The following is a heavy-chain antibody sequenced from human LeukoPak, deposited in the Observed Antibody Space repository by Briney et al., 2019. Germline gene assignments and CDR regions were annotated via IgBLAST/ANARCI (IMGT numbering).Heavy chain of an antibody. D-gene: IGHD1-26*01. V-gene: IGHV3-7*04. CDR1: GFIFSSYW. CDR2: IKQDGSEK. CDR3: ARYSGSYHGFDY. Sequence: GGSLRLSCGASGFIFSSYWMTWVRQAPGKGLEWVANIKQDGSEKYYGDSVKGRFTISRDNAKNSLYLQMNSLRAEDTNVYYCARYSGSYHGFDYWGQGTLVTVSS. J-gene: IGHJ4*02.